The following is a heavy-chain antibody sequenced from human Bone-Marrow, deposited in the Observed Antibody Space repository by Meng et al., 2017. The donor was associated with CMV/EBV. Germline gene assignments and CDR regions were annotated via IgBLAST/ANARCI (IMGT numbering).Heavy chain of an antibody. CDR2: INSDGSST. V-gene: IGHV3-74*01. Sequence: ETLSLTCAASGLTFSSYWMHWVRQAPGKGLVWVSRINSDGSSTSYADSVKGRFTISRDNAKNTLYLQMNSLRAEDTAVYYCARPTYYYDSSGYYWYFDLWGRGTLVTVSS. J-gene: IGHJ2*01. CDR1: GLTFSSYW. CDR3: ARPTYYYDSSGYYWYFDL. D-gene: IGHD3-22*01.